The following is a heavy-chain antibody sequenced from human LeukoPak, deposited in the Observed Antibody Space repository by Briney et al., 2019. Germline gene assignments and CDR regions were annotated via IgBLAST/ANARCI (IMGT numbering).Heavy chain of an antibody. CDR2: IIPIVGTA. J-gene: IGHJ6*02. CDR3: ATSIVVASATRGNPPPYHYYYGMDV. D-gene: IGHD2-2*01. V-gene: IGHV1-69*13. CDR1: GGTFSNYA. Sequence: GASVKVSCKASGGTFSNYAINWVRQAPGQGLEWMGGIIPIVGTANYEQKFQGRVTITADESTSTAYMELSSLRSEDTAVYYCATSIVVASATRGNPPPYHYYYGMDVWGQGTTVTVSS.